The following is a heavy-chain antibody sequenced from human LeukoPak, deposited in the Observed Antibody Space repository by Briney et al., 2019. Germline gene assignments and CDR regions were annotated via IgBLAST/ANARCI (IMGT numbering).Heavy chain of an antibody. V-gene: IGHV3-74*01. D-gene: IGHD5-18*01. CDR1: GFTFSSYW. Sequence: QTGGSLRLSCAASGFTFSSYWMHWVRQAPGKGLVWVSRINSDGSSTSYADSVKGRFTISRDNAKNTLYLQMNSLRAEDTAVYYCARVLYSYGNYYGMDVWGQGTTVTVSS. CDR3: ARVLYSYGNYYGMDV. CDR2: INSDGSST. J-gene: IGHJ6*02.